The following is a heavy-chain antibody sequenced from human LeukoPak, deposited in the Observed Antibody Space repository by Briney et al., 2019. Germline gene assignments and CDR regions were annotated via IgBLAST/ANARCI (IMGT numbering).Heavy chain of an antibody. J-gene: IGHJ4*02. V-gene: IGHV4-39*01. CDR3: AIGGSSGYSLLYYFDY. CDR1: GGSISSSSYY. Sequence: SETLSLTCTVSGGSISSSSYYWGWIRQPPGKGLEWIGSTDYSGSTYYNPSLKSRVTISVDTSKNQFSLKLSSVTAADTAVYYCAIGGSSGYSLLYYFDYWGQGTLVTVSS. D-gene: IGHD3-22*01. CDR2: TDYSGST.